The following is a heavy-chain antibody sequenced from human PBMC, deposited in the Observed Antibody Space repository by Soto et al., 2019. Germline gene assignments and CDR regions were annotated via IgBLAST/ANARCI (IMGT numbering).Heavy chain of an antibody. V-gene: IGHV1-8*01. J-gene: IGHJ6*04. CDR2: MNPNSGNT. CDR1: GYTFTSYD. CDR3: ARDFAPFIPRVSTIYYYYGMDV. D-gene: IGHD3-16*01. Sequence: GASVKVSCKASGYTFTSYDINWVRQATGQGLEWMGWMNPNSGNTGYAQKFQGRVTMTRNTSISTAYMELSSLRSEDTAVYYCARDFAPFIPRVSTIYYYYGMDVWGKGTTVTVSS.